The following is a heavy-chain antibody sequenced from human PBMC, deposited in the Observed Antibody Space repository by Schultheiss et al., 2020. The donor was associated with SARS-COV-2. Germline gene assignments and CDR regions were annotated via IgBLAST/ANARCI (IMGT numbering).Heavy chain of an antibody. J-gene: IGHJ4*02. V-gene: IGHV3-33*01. D-gene: IGHD5-18*01. CDR2: IWYDGSNK. CDR1: GFTFSSYG. CDR3: TTEYSYGDY. Sequence: GGSLRLSCAASGFTFSSYGMHWVRQAPGKGLEWVAVIWYDGSNKYYADSVKGRFTISRDNSKNTLYLQMNSLKTEDTAVYYCTTEYSYGDYWGQGTLVTVSS.